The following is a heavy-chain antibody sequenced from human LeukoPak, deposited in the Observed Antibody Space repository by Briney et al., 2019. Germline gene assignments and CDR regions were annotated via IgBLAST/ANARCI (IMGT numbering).Heavy chain of an antibody. Sequence: GGSLRLSCAASGFTFSSYGMHWVRQAPGKGLEWVAVISYDGSNKYYADSVKGRFTISRDNAKNSLYLQMNSLRAEDTAVYYCARDRLRYFDWLSPLFDYWGQGTLVTVSS. CDR1: GFTFSSYG. CDR3: ARDRLRYFDWLSPLFDY. V-gene: IGHV3-30*03. D-gene: IGHD3-9*01. J-gene: IGHJ4*02. CDR2: ISYDGSNK.